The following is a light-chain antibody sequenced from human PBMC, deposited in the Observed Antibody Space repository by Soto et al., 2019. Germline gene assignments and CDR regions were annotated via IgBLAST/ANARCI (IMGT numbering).Light chain of an antibody. CDR3: SSYTSSSTVI. Sequence: QSALTQPASVSGSLGQSTTISCTGTSSDVGGYIYVSWYQQHPGKAPKLLIYEVNYRPSGVSNRFSGSKSGNTASLTISGLQPEDEAVYFCSSYTSSSTVIFGGGTKLTVL. V-gene: IGLV2-14*01. CDR1: SSDVGGYIY. J-gene: IGLJ2*01. CDR2: EVN.